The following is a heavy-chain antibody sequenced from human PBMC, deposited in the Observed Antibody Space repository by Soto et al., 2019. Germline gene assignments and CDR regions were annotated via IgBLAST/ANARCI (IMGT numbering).Heavy chain of an antibody. D-gene: IGHD3-3*01. Sequence: GGSLRLSCAASGFTFSSYAMHWVRQAPGKGLEWVAVISYDGSNKYYADSVKGRFTISRDNSKNTLYLQMNSLRAEDTAVYYCARQDNDFWSGFRWFDPWGQGTLVTVSS. J-gene: IGHJ5*02. CDR1: GFTFSSYA. CDR2: ISYDGSNK. CDR3: ARQDNDFWSGFRWFDP. V-gene: IGHV3-30-3*01.